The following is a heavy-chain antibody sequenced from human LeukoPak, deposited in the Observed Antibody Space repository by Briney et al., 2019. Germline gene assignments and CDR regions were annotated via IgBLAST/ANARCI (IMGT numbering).Heavy chain of an antibody. CDR2: IRFDGSNK. J-gene: IGHJ4*02. Sequence: GGSLRLSCAASGFTFSNYGMHWVRQAPGKGLEWVAFIRFDGSNKYYADSVKGRFTISRDNAKNSMFLQMNSLRAEDTAVYYCVRDQGGAVSYWGQGTLVTVSS. CDR3: VRDQGGAVSY. V-gene: IGHV3-30*02. D-gene: IGHD3-16*01. CDR1: GFTFSNYG.